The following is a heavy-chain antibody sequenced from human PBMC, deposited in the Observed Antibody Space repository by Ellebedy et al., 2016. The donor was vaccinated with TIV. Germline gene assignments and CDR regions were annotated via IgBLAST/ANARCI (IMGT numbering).Heavy chain of an antibody. D-gene: IGHD6-13*01. V-gene: IGHV3-33*01. J-gene: IGHJ4*02. Sequence: GGSLRLXXAASGYTFSSHGMHWVRQAPGKGLEWVAVIRYDGSEKYYADSVKGRFTISKDNPKNTLYLEMNSLRAEDTAVYYCARAIAAAGSYWGRGTLVTVSS. CDR2: IRYDGSEK. CDR1: GYTFSSHG. CDR3: ARAIAAAGSY.